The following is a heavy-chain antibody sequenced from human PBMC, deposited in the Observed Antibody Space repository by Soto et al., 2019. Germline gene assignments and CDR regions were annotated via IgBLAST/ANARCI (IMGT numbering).Heavy chain of an antibody. CDR1: GYTFTSYA. D-gene: IGHD3-10*01. V-gene: IGHV1-3*01. J-gene: IGHJ6*02. CDR2: INAGNGNT. CDR3: ARDPGGYYYYYGMDV. Sequence: GASVKVSCKASGYTFTSYAMHWVRQAPGQRLEWMGWINAGNGNTKYSQKFQGRVTITRDTSASTAYMELSSLRSEDTAVYYCARDPGGYYYYYGMDVWGQGTTVTVSS.